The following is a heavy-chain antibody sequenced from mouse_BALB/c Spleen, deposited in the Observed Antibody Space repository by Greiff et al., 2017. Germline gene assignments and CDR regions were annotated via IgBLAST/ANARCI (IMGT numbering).Heavy chain of an antibody. J-gene: IGHJ4*01. Sequence: EVQLQQSGTVLARPGASVKMSCKASGYTFTSYWMHWVKQRPGQGLEWIGAIYPGNSDTSYNQKFKGKAKLTAVTSTSTAYMELSSLTNEDSAVYYCTITTVVDAMDYWGQGTSVTVSS. CDR3: TITTVVDAMDY. V-gene: IGHV1-5*01. CDR1: GYTFTSYW. CDR2: IYPGNSDT. D-gene: IGHD1-1*01.